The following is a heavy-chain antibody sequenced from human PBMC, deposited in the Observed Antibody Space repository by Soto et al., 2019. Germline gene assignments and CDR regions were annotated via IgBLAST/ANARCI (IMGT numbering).Heavy chain of an antibody. D-gene: IGHD2-2*01. J-gene: IGHJ2*01. Sequence: SETLSLTCAVSSGSISSSNWWSWVRQPPGKGLEWIGEIYHSGSTNYNPSLKSRVTISVDKSKNQFSLKLSSVTAADTAVYYCASRADGGAGEYQLLFDWYFDLWGRGTLVTVSS. V-gene: IGHV4-4*02. CDR3: ASRADGGAGEYQLLFDWYFDL. CDR1: SGSISSSNW. CDR2: IYHSGST.